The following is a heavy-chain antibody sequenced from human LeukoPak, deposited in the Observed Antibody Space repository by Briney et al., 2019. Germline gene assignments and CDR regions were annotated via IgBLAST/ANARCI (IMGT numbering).Heavy chain of an antibody. CDR1: GGCISGYY. CDR3: AREVRGGRFGELFLWFDP. V-gene: IGHV4-4*07. Sequence: SETLSLTCIVSGGCISGYYWSWIRLPAGKGLEWIGRIYTNLNTNYNPSLKSRVTMSVDTSKNQFSLKLNSVTAADTAVYYCAREVRGGRFGELFLWFDPWGQGTLVTVSS. D-gene: IGHD3-10*01. CDR2: IYTNLNT. J-gene: IGHJ5*02.